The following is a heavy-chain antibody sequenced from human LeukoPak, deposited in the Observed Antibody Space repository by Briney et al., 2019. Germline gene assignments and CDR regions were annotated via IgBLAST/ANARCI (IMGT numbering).Heavy chain of an antibody. CDR3: AKDIEHFDP. Sequence: GGSLRLSCAASGFTFRNFAMSWVRQAPGKGLEWVSGLSSGGTKTFYAASVKGRFTISRDDSNSTMFLQMDSQRVEDTARYYCAKDIEHFDPWGPGTLVVVSS. J-gene: IGHJ5*02. D-gene: IGHD3-3*02. CDR1: GFTFRNFA. CDR2: LSSGGTKT. V-gene: IGHV3-23*01.